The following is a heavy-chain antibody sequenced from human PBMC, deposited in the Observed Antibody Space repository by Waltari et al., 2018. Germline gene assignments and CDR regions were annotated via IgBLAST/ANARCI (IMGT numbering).Heavy chain of an antibody. V-gene: IGHV1-69*05. Sequence: QVQLVQSGAEVKKPGSSVKVSCKASGGTFSSYAISWVRQAPGQGLEWMGGISPIVGTANYAQKCQGRVTSTTDESTSTAYMELSSLRSEDTAVYYCATLTDDAFDIWGQGTMVTVSS. CDR2: ISPIVGTA. CDR1: GGTFSSYA. CDR3: ATLTDDAFDI. J-gene: IGHJ3*02.